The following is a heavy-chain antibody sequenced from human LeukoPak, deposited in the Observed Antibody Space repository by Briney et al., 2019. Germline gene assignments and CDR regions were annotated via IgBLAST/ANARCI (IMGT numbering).Heavy chain of an antibody. J-gene: IGHJ4*02. V-gene: IGHV4-39*01. CDR3: ARQTGSGLFILP. CDR1: TGSISNSSYY. Sequence: PSETLSLTCTVSTGSISNSSYYWGWFRQPPGKGLEWIGSIYYSGNTYYNASLKSQVSISIDTSKNRFSLKLTSVTAADTAVYYCARQTGSGLFILPGGQGTLVTVSS. CDR2: IYYSGNT. D-gene: IGHD3/OR15-3a*01.